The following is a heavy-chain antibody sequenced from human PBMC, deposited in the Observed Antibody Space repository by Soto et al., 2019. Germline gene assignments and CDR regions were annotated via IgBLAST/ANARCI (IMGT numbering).Heavy chain of an antibody. D-gene: IGHD6-19*01. V-gene: IGHV3-23*01. CDR1: GFTFSSFA. CDR2: IGSRGDST. CDR3: AKDLIYGYNRGRPFDS. Sequence: EVQLLESGGGLVQPGGSLRLSCAASGFTFSSFAMSWVRQAPGKGLEWVSAIGSRGDSTYYADSVKGRFTISRDNSKNTLYLQMNSLIAEDTAVYYCAKDLIYGYNRGRPFDSWGQGTLVTVSS. J-gene: IGHJ4*02.